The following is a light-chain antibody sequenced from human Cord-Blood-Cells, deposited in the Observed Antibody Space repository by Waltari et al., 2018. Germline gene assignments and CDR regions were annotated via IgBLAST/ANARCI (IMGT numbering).Light chain of an antibody. V-gene: IGKV3-11*01. CDR2: DAS. CDR3: QQRSNWL. J-gene: IGKJ4*01. Sequence: PGERATLSCRASQSVSSYLAWYQQKPGQAPRLLIYDASNRATGITARFSGSGSGTDFTLTISSLEPEDFAVYYCQQRSNWLFGGGTKVEIK. CDR1: QSVSSY.